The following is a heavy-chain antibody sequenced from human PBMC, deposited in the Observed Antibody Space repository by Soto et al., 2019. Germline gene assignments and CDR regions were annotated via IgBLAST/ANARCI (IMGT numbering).Heavy chain of an antibody. Sequence: ASVKVSCKASGYTFTSYDINWVRQATGQGLEWMGWMNPNSGNTGYAQKFQGRVTMTRNTSISTAYRELRSLRSEDTAVYYCARGTCGGGLAPGGMDVWGQGTTGIVAS. V-gene: IGHV1-8*01. J-gene: IGHJ6*02. D-gene: IGHD3-16*01. CDR3: ARGTCGGGLAPGGMDV. CDR1: GYTFTSYD. CDR2: MNPNSGNT.